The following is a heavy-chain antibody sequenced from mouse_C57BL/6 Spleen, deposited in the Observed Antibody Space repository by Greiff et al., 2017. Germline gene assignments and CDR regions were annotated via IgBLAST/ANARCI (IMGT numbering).Heavy chain of an antibody. Sequence: EVHLVESGGGLVKPGGSLKLSCAASGFTFSSYAMSWVRQTPEKRLEWVATISDGGSYTYYPDNVKGRFTISRDNAKNNLYLQMSHLKSEDTAMYYCARAAGSYYFDYWGQGTTLTVSS. CDR3: ARAAGSYYFDY. CDR1: GFTFSSYA. V-gene: IGHV5-4*01. D-gene: IGHD1-2*01. J-gene: IGHJ2*01. CDR2: ISDGGSYT.